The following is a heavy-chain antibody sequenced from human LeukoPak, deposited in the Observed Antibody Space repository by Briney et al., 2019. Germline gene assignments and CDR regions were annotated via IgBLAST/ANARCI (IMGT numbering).Heavy chain of an antibody. CDR3: VRWGSGNYYRYFDY. CDR2: IKYDGSDK. J-gene: IGHJ4*02. D-gene: IGHD3-10*01. CDR1: GFTFSSHW. V-gene: IGHV3-7*01. Sequence: GGSLRLSCAASGFTFSSHWVTWVRQAPGKGLEWVANIKYDGSDKYYVDSVKGRFTISRDNAKNSLYLQMNSLRAEDAAVYYCVRWGSGNYYRYFDYWGQGTQVTVSS.